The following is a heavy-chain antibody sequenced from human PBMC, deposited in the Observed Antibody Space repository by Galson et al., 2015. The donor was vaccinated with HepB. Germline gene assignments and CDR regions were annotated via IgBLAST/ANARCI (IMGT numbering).Heavy chain of an antibody. D-gene: IGHD2-2*01. J-gene: IGHJ5*02. CDR3: ARQKYQLTMGNNWFDP. CDR1: GYSFTSYW. Sequence: QSGAEVKKPGESLKISCKGSGYSFTSYWIGWVRQMPGKGLEWMGITYPGDSDTRYSPSFQGQVTISADKSISTAYLQWSSLKASDTAMYYCARQKYQLTMGNNWFDPWGQGTLVTVSS. CDR2: TYPGDSDT. V-gene: IGHV5-51*01.